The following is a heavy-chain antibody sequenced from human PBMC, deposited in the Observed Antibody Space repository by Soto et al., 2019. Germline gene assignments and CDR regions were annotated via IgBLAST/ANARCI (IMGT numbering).Heavy chain of an antibody. V-gene: IGHV3-23*01. J-gene: IGHJ4*02. CDR1: GFTFSSYA. D-gene: IGHD2-2*01. Sequence: GGSLRLSCAASGFTFSSYAMSWVRQAPGKGLEWVSAISGSGGSTYYADSVKGRFTISRDNSKNTLYLQMNSLRAEDTAVYYCAKAEDIVVVPNMFGYWGQGTLVTVSS. CDR3: AKAEDIVVVPNMFGY. CDR2: ISGSGGST.